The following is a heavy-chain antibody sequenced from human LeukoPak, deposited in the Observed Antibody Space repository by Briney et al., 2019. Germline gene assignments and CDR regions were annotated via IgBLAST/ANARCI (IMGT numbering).Heavy chain of an antibody. J-gene: IGHJ3*02. Sequence: GGSLRLSCAASGFTFSSYWMSWVRQAPGEGLEWVANIKQDGSEKYYVDSVKGRFTISRDNAKNSLYLQMNSLRAEDTAVYYCAGGFLAWSYAFDIWGQGTMVTVSS. CDR3: AGGFLAWSYAFDI. D-gene: IGHD3-3*01. CDR1: GFTFSSYW. V-gene: IGHV3-7*01. CDR2: IKQDGSEK.